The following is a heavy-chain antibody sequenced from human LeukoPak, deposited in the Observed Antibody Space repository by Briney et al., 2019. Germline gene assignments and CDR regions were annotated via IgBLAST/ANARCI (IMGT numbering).Heavy chain of an antibody. J-gene: IGHJ4*02. D-gene: IGHD6-13*01. CDR3: ARDKAAAGSYDY. Sequence: GASVKVSCKASGYTFTSYAISWVRQAPGQGLEWMGRISTYNANTNYAQNFQGRVTMTTDTSTSTAYMELRSLRSDDTAVYYCARDKAAAGSYDYWDQGTLVTVSS. CDR2: ISTYNANT. V-gene: IGHV1-18*01. CDR1: GYTFTSYA.